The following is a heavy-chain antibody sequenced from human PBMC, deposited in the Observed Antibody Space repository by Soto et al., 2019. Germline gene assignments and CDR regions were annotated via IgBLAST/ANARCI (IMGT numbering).Heavy chain of an antibody. CDR1: GYTCTGYY. CDR3: ARGYCSCGSCYRLSY. D-gene: IGHD2-15*01. Sequence: QVQLVQSGAEVKKPGASVKVSCKASGYTCTGYYMHWVRQAPGQGLEWMGWINPNSGGTNYAHKFQGWVTMTRATSISKAYMELSRLRSDDTAVYYCARGYCSCGSCYRLSYWGQGTLVTVSS. CDR2: INPNSGGT. J-gene: IGHJ4*02. V-gene: IGHV1-2*04.